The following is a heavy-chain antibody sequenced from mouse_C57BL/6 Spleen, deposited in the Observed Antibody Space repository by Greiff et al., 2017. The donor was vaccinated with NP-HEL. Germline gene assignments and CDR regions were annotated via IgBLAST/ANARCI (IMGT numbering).Heavy chain of an antibody. D-gene: IGHD2-3*01. Sequence: EVKLMESGGGLVKPGGSLKLSCAASGFTFSSYAMSWVRQTPEKRLEWVATISDGGSYTYYPDNVKGRFTISRDNAKNTLYLQMSHLKSEDTAMYYCARGGMVARTYWYFDVWGTGTTVTVAS. CDR2: ISDGGSYT. J-gene: IGHJ1*03. CDR3: ARGGMVARTYWYFDV. V-gene: IGHV5-4*03. CDR1: GFTFSSYA.